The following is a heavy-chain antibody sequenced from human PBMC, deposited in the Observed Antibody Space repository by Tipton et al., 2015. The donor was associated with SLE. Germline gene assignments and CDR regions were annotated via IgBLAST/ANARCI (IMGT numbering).Heavy chain of an antibody. Sequence: SGFIFNSHGMHWVRQAPGKGLECVSRISSDSTSMYYADSVRGRFTISRDNAKNSLYLQMNSLSAEDTAVYYCARFSGGRIDYWGQGTLVTVSS. CDR2: ISSDSTSM. CDR1: GFIFNSHG. V-gene: IGHV3-48*01. J-gene: IGHJ4*02. CDR3: ARFSGGRIDY. D-gene: IGHD6-25*01.